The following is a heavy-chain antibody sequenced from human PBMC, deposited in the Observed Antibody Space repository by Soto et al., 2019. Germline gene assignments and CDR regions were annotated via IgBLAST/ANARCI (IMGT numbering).Heavy chain of an antibody. CDR1: GISTSSYL. CDR2: IKNDGTEK. J-gene: IGHJ4*02. V-gene: IGHV3-7*03. Sequence: PGGSLRLSCAGSGISTSSYLMGVVRQSPGRGLERVASIKNDGTEKYYMEALKGRFTISSDNALNSVYLQMNRLRAEDTAVYFCVTGYHSDFWGPGALVTVSS. D-gene: IGHD5-18*01. CDR3: VTGYHSDF.